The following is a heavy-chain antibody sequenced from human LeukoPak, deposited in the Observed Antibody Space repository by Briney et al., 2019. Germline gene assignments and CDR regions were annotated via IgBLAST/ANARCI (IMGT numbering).Heavy chain of an antibody. D-gene: IGHD6-19*01. J-gene: IGHJ6*02. CDR3: ARALYIWQWLVPSRYYGMDV. Sequence: KFQGRVTITRDTSASTAYMELSSLRSEDTAVYYCARALYIWQWLVPSRYYGMDVWGQGTTVTVSS. V-gene: IGHV1-3*01.